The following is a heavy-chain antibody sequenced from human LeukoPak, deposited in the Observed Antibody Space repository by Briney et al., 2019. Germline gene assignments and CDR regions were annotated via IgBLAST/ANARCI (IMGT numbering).Heavy chain of an antibody. CDR2: IYYSGST. D-gene: IGHD2-2*01. V-gene: IGHV4-59*01. CDR3: ARGVPAAIDSYYFDY. J-gene: IGHJ4*02. Sequence: PSETLSLTCTVSGGSISSYYWSWIRQPPGKGLEWIGYIYYSGSTNYNSSLKSRVTISVDTSKNQFSLKLSSVTAADTAVYYCARGVPAAIDSYYFDYWGQGTLVTVSS. CDR1: GGSISSYY.